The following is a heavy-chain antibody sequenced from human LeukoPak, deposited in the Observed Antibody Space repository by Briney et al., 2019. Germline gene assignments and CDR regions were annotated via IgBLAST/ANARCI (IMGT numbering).Heavy chain of an antibody. CDR3: ARPPIQVIAARVNWFDP. V-gene: IGHV4-30-2*01. CDR2: IYHSGST. Sequence: SETLSLTCAVSGGSISSGGYSWSWIRQPPGKGLEWIGYIYHSGSTYYNPSLKSRVTISVDTSKNQFSLKLSSVTAADTAVYYCARPPIQVIAARVNWFDPWGQGTLVTVSS. CDR1: GGSISSGGYS. J-gene: IGHJ5*02. D-gene: IGHD6-6*01.